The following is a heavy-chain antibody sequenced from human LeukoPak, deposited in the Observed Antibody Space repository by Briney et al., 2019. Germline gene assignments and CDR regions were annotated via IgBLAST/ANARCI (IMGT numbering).Heavy chain of an antibody. Sequence: GGSLRLSCAASGFTFSSYSMNWVRQAPGKGLEWVSSISSSSSYIYYADSVKGRFTISRDNAKNTLYLQMNSLRAEDTAVYYCAKAHSSSSPLQDYWGQGTLVTVSS. V-gene: IGHV3-21*01. CDR2: ISSSSSYI. CDR1: GFTFSSYS. CDR3: AKAHSSSSPLQDY. D-gene: IGHD6-13*01. J-gene: IGHJ4*02.